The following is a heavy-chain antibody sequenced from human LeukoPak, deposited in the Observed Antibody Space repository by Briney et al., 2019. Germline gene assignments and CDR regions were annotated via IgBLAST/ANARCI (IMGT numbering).Heavy chain of an antibody. CDR1: GGSISPYY. CDR3: ARSGSGSYGPVDY. Sequence: PSETLSLTCTVSGGSISPYYWSWIRQSPGKGLEWMGYIYYRGNTIYNPSLKSRVTISLDTSKNQFSLKLSSVTAADTALYYCARSGSGSYGPVDYWGQGTLVTVSS. CDR2: IYYRGNT. D-gene: IGHD3-10*01. J-gene: IGHJ4*02. V-gene: IGHV4-59*01.